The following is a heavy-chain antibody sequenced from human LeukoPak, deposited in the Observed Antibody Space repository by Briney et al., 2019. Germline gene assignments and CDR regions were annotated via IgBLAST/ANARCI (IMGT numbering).Heavy chain of an antibody. CDR3: AKVGGRYSYGEHFDY. CDR1: GFTFSSYA. J-gene: IGHJ4*02. D-gene: IGHD5-18*01. Sequence: GGSLRLSCAASGFTFSSYAMSWVRQAPGKGLEWVSAISGSGGSTYYADSVKGRFTISRDNSKNTLYLQMNSLRAEDTAVYYCAKVGGRYSYGEHFDYWGQGTLVTVSS. V-gene: IGHV3-23*01. CDR2: ISGSGGST.